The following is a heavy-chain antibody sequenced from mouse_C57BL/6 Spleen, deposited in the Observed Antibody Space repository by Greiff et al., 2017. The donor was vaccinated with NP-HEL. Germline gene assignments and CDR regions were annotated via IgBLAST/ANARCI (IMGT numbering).Heavy chain of an antibody. CDR2: INYDGSST. Sequence: EVQVVESEGGLVQPGSSMKLSCTASGFTFSDYYMAWVRQVPEKGLEWVANINYDGSSTYYLDSLKSRFIISRDNAKNILYLQMSSLKSEDTATYYCARDRTTAPYAMDYWGQGTSVTVSS. CDR3: ARDRTTAPYAMDY. D-gene: IGHD1-2*01. CDR1: GFTFSDYY. J-gene: IGHJ4*01. V-gene: IGHV5-16*01.